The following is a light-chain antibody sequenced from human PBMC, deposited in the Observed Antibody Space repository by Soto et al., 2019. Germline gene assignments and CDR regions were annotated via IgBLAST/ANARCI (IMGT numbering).Light chain of an antibody. CDR1: QSIADW. CDR3: QQSYSTLFLT. Sequence: DIHMTQSPSTLSASVGDRVTIPCRASQSIADWLAWYQQKPGKAPKLLIYKASTLESGVPSRFSGSGSGTDFTLTISSLQPEDFATYYCQQSYSTLFLTFGGGTKVDIK. CDR2: KAS. J-gene: IGKJ4*01. V-gene: IGKV1-5*03.